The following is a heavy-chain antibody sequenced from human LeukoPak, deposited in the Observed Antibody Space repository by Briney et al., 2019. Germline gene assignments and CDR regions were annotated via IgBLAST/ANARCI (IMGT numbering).Heavy chain of an antibody. CDR3: AMYLVSGGTITLDCFDT. V-gene: IGHV1-8*01. J-gene: IGHJ5*02. CDR2: MNPNSGNT. D-gene: IGHD2-15*01. Sequence: ASVKVSCKASGYTFTSYDINWVRQATGQGLEWVGWMNPNSGNTYYAQNFEGRVTMTRNTSINTAYSGLSSLRSEDTAVYYCAMYLVSGGTITLDCFDTWGQGTLVTVSS. CDR1: GYTFTSYD.